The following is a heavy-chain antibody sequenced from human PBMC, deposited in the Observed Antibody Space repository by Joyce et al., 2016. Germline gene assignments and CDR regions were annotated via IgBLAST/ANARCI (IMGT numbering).Heavy chain of an antibody. Sequence: EVELVESGGGLVQPGGSLTLSCAASGFSFSSYSMNWVRQAPGKGLEWFSYITSSSATMSYADSVKGRFTTSRDNAKNSVYLQMNSLRDEDTAVYYCARVRAIFGVGTVFDYWGQGTLVTVSS. CDR2: ITSSSATM. D-gene: IGHD3-3*01. J-gene: IGHJ4*02. V-gene: IGHV3-48*02. CDR3: ARVRAIFGVGTVFDY. CDR1: GFSFSSYS.